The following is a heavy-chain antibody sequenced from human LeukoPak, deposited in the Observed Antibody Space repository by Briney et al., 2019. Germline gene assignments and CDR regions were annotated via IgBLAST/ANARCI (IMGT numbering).Heavy chain of an antibody. J-gene: IGHJ4*02. V-gene: IGHV1-3*01. CDR2: INGGNGNT. Sequence: ASVKVSCKASGYTFTSYGISWVRQAPGQRLEWMGWINGGNGNTKYSQKFQGRVTITRDTSASTAYMELSSLRSEDTAVYYCARGNIAARGVDYWGQGTLVTVSS. CDR1: GYTFTSYG. CDR3: ARGNIAARGVDY. D-gene: IGHD6-6*01.